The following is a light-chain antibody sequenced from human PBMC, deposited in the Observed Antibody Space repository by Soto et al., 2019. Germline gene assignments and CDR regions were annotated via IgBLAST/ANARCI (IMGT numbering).Light chain of an antibody. J-gene: IGKJ5*01. V-gene: IGKV3-11*01. CDR1: RRVINY. CDR3: QQRSNWPIT. Sequence: EIVLTQSPATLSLSPGESATLSSRASRRVINYLAWYQQKPGQAPRLLIYDASSRPTDIPARFSGSGSGTDFTLTISSLEPEDFALYYCQQRSNWPITFGQGTRLEIK. CDR2: DAS.